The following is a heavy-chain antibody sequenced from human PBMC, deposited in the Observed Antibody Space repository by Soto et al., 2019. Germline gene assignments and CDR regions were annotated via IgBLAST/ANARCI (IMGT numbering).Heavy chain of an antibody. D-gene: IGHD3-3*01. J-gene: IGHJ6*02. CDR1: GGTFSSYA. CDR3: ARANQDYDFWSGYYEYYYYGMDV. Sequence: ASVKVSCKASGGTFSSYAISWVRQAPGQGLEWMGGIIPIFGTANYAQKFQGRVTITADESTSTAYMELSSLRSEDTAVYYCARANQDYDFWSGYYEYYYYGMDVCGQ. CDR2: IIPIFGTA. V-gene: IGHV1-69*13.